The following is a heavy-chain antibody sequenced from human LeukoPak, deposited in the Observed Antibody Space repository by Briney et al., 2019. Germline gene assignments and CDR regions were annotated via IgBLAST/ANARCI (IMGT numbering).Heavy chain of an antibody. V-gene: IGHV3-11*01. CDR3: ARAPLGGYDFWSGYYTGYFDY. Sequence: GSLRLSCAASGIPFSGYYMSWIRQAPGKGLEWVSYISSSGSTIYYADSVKGRFTISRDNAKNSLYLQMNSLRAEDTAVYYCARAPLGGYDFWSGYYTGYFDYWGQGTLVTVSS. CDR1: GIPFSGYY. J-gene: IGHJ4*02. CDR2: ISSSGSTI. D-gene: IGHD3-3*01.